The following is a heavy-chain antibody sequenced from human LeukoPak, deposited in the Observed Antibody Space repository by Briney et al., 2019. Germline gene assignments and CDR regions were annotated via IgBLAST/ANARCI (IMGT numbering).Heavy chain of an antibody. Sequence: SVKVSCKASGGAFSSYAISWVRQAPGQGLEWMGGIIPIFGTANYAQKFQGRVTITADESTSTAYMELSSLRSEDTAVYYCARGRYFDWLSFDYWGQGTLVTVSS. D-gene: IGHD3-9*01. CDR3: ARGRYFDWLSFDY. CDR2: IIPIFGTA. J-gene: IGHJ4*02. V-gene: IGHV1-69*13. CDR1: GGAFSSYA.